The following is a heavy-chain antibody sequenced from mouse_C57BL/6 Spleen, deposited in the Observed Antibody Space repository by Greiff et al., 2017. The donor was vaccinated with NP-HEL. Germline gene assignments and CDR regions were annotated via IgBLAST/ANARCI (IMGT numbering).Heavy chain of an antibody. CDR3: ARYGYGGAMDY. J-gene: IGHJ4*01. CDR2: INPSTGGT. D-gene: IGHD2-2*01. V-gene: IGHV1-42*01. CDR1: GYSFTGYY. Sequence: VQLQQSGPELVKPGASVKISCKASGYSFTGYYMNWVKQSPEKSLEWIGEINPSTGGTTYNQKFKAKATLTVDKSSSTAYMQLKSLTSEDSAVYYCARYGYGGAMDYWGQGTSVTVSS.